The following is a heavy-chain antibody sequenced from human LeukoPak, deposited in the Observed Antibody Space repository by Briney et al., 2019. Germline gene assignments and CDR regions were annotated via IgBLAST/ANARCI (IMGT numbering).Heavy chain of an antibody. Sequence: PGASLRLSCAASGFTFSSYAMGWVRQAPGKGLEWVSAISGSGGSTYYADSVKGRFTISRDNSKNTLYLQMNSLRTEDTAVYYCAKPHYYDSSGYYYVDYFDNWGQGTLVTVSS. CDR2: ISGSGGST. CDR1: GFTFSSYA. CDR3: AKPHYYDSSGYYYVDYFDN. V-gene: IGHV3-23*01. D-gene: IGHD3-22*01. J-gene: IGHJ4*02.